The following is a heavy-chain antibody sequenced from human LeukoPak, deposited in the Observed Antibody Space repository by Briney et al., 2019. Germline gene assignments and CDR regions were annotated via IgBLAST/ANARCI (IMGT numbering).Heavy chain of an antibody. CDR1: GYSFTSYW. V-gene: IGHV5-51*01. Sequence: GESLKVSCQGSGYSFTSYWIAWVRRMPGKGLEWIGIIYPGDSDTRYSPSLQGQVTISADKSISTAYLQWNSLKASDTAMYYCARERWNSASHWYYGMDIWGQGTTVTVSS. D-gene: IGHD6-6*01. J-gene: IGHJ6*02. CDR2: IYPGDSDT. CDR3: ARERWNSASHWYYGMDI.